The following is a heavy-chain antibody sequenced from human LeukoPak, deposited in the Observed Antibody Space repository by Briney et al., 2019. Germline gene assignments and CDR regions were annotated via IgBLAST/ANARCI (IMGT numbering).Heavy chain of an antibody. Sequence: ASVKVSCKASGGTFSSYAISWVRQAPGQGLEWMGWITAYNGNTKYAQKLQDRVTMTTDTSTSTAYMELRSLRSDDTAVYYCARVNFDILTGYYIPHAFDIWGQGTMVTVSS. V-gene: IGHV1-18*01. CDR3: ARVNFDILTGYYIPHAFDI. J-gene: IGHJ3*02. CDR1: GGTFSSYA. CDR2: ITAYNGNT. D-gene: IGHD3-9*01.